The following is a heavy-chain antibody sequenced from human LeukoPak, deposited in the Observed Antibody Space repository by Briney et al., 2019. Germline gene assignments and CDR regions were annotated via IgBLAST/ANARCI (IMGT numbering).Heavy chain of an antibody. CDR1: GGTFSSYA. CDR2: IIPIFGTA. D-gene: IGHD3-10*01. CDR3: ARVYGSGSSIPNDY. Sequence: GASVKVSCKASGGTFSSYAISWVRQAPGQGLEWMGGIIPIFGTANYAQKFQGRVTITADKSTSTAYMELSSLRSEDTAVYYCARVYGSGSSIPNDYWGQGTLVTVSS. J-gene: IGHJ4*02. V-gene: IGHV1-69*06.